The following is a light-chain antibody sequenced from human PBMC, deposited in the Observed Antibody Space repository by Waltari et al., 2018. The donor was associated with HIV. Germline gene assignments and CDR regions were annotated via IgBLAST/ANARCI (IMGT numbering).Light chain of an antibody. Sequence: VRLTKSPSPFSASTGDSVLITCRASQGISSNLAWYQQKPGKAPTLLIYAASTLQSGVPSRFSGSGSGTDFTLTISCLQSEDFATYYCQQYYSYPLTIGGGTKVEIK. J-gene: IGKJ4*01. CDR1: QGISSN. CDR3: QQYYSYPLT. CDR2: AAS. V-gene: IGKV1-8*01.